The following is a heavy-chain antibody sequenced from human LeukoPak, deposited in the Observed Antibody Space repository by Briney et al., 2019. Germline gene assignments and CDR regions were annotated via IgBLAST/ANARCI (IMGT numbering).Heavy chain of an antibody. CDR1: GFTLSSYS. V-gene: IGHV3-21*01. CDR3: ARDTPWDAGWFDP. CDR2: ISSSSSYI. J-gene: IGHJ5*02. D-gene: IGHD1-26*01. Sequence: GGSLRLSCAVSGFTLSSYSMNWVRQAPGKGLEWASSISSSSSYIYYADSVKGRFTISRDNAKNSLYLQMNSLRAEDTAVYYCARDTPWDAGWFDPWGQGTLVTVSS.